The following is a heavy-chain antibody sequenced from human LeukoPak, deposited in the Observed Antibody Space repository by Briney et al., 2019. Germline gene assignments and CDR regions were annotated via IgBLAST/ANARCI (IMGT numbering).Heavy chain of an antibody. CDR1: GFTFSSYE. V-gene: IGHV3-48*03. J-gene: IGHJ4*02. Sequence: GGSLRLSCAASGFTFSSYEMNWVRQAPGKGLEWVSYISSSGSTIYYADSVKGRFTISRDNAKNSLYLQMNSLRAEDTAVYYCARVGSSDYGDILFDYWGQGTLVTVSS. CDR2: ISSSGSTI. CDR3: ARVGSSDYGDILFDY. D-gene: IGHD4-17*01.